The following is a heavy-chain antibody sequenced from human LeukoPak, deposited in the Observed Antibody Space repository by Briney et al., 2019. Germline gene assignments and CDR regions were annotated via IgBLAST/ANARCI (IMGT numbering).Heavy chain of an antibody. CDR2: ISSSSSYI. D-gene: IGHD5-18*01. CDR3: ASSRGYSFHFDY. V-gene: IGHV3-21*01. Sequence: GGSLRLSCAASGFTFSSYSMNWVRQAPGKGLEWVSSISSSSSYIYYADSVKGRFTISRDNAKNSLYLQMNSLRAEDTAVYYCASSRGYSFHFDYWGQGTLVTVSS. J-gene: IGHJ4*02. CDR1: GFTFSSYS.